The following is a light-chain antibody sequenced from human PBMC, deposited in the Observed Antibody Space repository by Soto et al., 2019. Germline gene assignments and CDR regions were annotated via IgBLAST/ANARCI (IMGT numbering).Light chain of an antibody. V-gene: IGKV3-20*01. Sequence: EIVLPQAPAILSVSPGERATLSCRASQSVGSYLAWYQHKPGQAPRLLIFAASSRATGIPDRFSGSGSGTDFTLTISRVEPEDFVVYFCQQCGDSVTFGQGRLLEI. J-gene: IGKJ5*01. CDR3: QQCGDSVT. CDR1: QSVGSY. CDR2: AAS.